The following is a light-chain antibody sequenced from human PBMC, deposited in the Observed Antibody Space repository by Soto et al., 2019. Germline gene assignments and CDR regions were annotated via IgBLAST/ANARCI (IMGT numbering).Light chain of an antibody. V-gene: IGKV3-11*01. CDR3: QLSQQRSSWPPIA. CDR1: ESISRS. Sequence: DNVLTQSPATVSLYHGNRVPLSCRAHESISRSLAWYQQRPGQPPRILIYDASFRATGIPERFSGSGSGTDFTLSISSLEPEDFAVYYCQLSQQRSSWPPIAFGQGTRLAIK. CDR2: DAS. J-gene: IGKJ5*01.